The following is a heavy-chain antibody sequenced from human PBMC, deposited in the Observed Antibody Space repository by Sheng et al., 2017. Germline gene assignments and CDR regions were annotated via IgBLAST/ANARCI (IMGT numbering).Heavy chain of an antibody. J-gene: IGHJ3*02. V-gene: IGHV5-51*06. CDR1: GYSFTSYW. CDR2: IYPGDSDT. CDR3: ARMYYDFWSGYYDAFDI. D-gene: IGHD3-3*01. Sequence: EVQLVQSGAEVKKPGESLKISCKGSGYSFTSYWIDWVRQMPGKGLEWMGIIYPGDSDTRYSPSFQGQVTISADKSISTAYLQWSSLKASDTAMYYCARMYYDFWSGYYDAFDIWGQGTMVTVSS.